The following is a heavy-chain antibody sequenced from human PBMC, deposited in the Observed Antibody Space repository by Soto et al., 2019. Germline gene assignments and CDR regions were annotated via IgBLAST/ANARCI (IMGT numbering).Heavy chain of an antibody. CDR1: GFTFGSYA. J-gene: IGHJ5*02. V-gene: IGHV3-23*01. CDR3: AKVGSGSYYLSWFDP. Sequence: GGSLRLSCAASGFTFGSYAMSWVRQAPGKGLEWVSAISGSGGSTYYADSVKGRFTISRDNSKNTLYLQMNSLRAEDTAVYYCAKVGSGSYYLSWFDPWGQGTLVTVSS. D-gene: IGHD1-26*01. CDR2: ISGSGGST.